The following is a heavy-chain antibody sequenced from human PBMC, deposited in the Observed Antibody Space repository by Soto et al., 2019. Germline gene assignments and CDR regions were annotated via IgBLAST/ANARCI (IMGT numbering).Heavy chain of an antibody. CDR1: GGTFSSYA. Sequence: SVKVSCKASGGTFSSYAISWVRQAPGQGLEWMGGFIPIFGTANYAQKFQGRVTITADESTSTAYMELSSLRSEDTAVYYCASEWFGEFPPGASNYYYYYGMDVWGQGTTVTVSS. CDR2: FIPIFGTA. CDR3: ASEWFGEFPPGASNYYYYYGMDV. D-gene: IGHD3-10*01. V-gene: IGHV1-69*13. J-gene: IGHJ6*02.